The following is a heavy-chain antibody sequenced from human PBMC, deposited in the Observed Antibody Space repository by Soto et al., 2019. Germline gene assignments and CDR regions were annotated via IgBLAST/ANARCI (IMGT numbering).Heavy chain of an antibody. V-gene: IGHV3-30*18. CDR2: ISYDGSNK. Sequence: GGSLRLSCAASGFTFSSYGMHWVRQAPGKGLEWVAVISYDGSNKYYADSVKGRFTISRDNSKNTLYLQMNSLRAEDTAVYYCAKVHYYSGSYYYFDYWGQGTLVTVSS. J-gene: IGHJ4*02. CDR1: GFTFSSYG. CDR3: AKVHYYSGSYYYFDY. D-gene: IGHD1-26*01.